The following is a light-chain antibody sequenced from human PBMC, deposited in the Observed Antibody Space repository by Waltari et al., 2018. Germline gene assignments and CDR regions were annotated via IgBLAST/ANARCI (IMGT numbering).Light chain of an antibody. CDR3: QQYGSSPRAYT. CDR1: QSVSSTY. V-gene: IGKV3-20*01. Sequence: EIVLTQSPGTLSLSPGERATLSCRASQSVSSTYLAWYQQKPGQAPRRLISGASSRATGIPDRFSGSGSGTDFTLTISRLEPEDFAVYYCQQYGSSPRAYTFGQGTKLEIK. J-gene: IGKJ2*01. CDR2: GAS.